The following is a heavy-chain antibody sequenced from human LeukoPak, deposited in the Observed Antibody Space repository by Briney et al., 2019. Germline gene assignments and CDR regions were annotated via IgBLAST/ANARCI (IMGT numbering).Heavy chain of an antibody. CDR2: IYYSGST. D-gene: IGHD6-19*01. V-gene: IGHV4-59*08. J-gene: IGHJ4*02. Sequence: PSETLSLTCTVSGGSISSYYWSWIRQPPGKGLEWIGYIYYSGSTNYNPSLKSRVTISVDTSKNQFSLKLSSVTAADTAVYYCARVVEDIGGWYDFDYWGQGTLVTVSS. CDR3: ARVVEDIGGWYDFDY. CDR1: GGSISSYY.